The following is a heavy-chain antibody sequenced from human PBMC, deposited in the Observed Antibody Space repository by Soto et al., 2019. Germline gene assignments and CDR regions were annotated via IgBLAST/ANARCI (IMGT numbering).Heavy chain of an antibody. CDR1: GYTFTAYY. Sequence: QVQLVQSGAEVKEPGDSVRVSCEASGYTFTAYYIHWVRQAPGQGLEWMGWINPKFGDTTYAQDCQSRHSLTRDMASSTAYMDFSRLTSDNTAVYACAKYMGYYDGPVSGNGHGVWGQGTPVNVFS. CDR2: INPKFGDT. V-gene: IGHV1-2*02. D-gene: IGHD3-22*01. J-gene: IGHJ4*02. CDR3: AKYMGYYDGPVSGNGHGV.